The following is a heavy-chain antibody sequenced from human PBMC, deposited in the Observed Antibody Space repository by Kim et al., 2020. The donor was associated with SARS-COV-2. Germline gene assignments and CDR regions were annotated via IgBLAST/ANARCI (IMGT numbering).Heavy chain of an antibody. Sequence: SVKVSCKASGFTFTSSAVQWVRQARGQRLEWIGWIVVGSGNTNYAQKFQERVTITRDMSTSTAYMELSSLRSEDTAVYYCAAERAAAGTGFDYWGQGTLVTVSS. D-gene: IGHD6-13*01. V-gene: IGHV1-58*01. CDR1: GFTFTSSA. J-gene: IGHJ4*02. CDR3: AAERAAAGTGFDY. CDR2: IVVGSGNT.